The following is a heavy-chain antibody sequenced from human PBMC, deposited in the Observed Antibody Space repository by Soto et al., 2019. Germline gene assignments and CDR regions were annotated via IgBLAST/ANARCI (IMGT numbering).Heavy chain of an antibody. CDR2: ISNSGNT. D-gene: IGHD2-8*02. Sequence: PSETLSLTCTVSNASITSSDHYWSWIRQPPGKGLEWIGYISNSGNTYYNPSLKSRFVISLDTSKHQFSLKLTSVTAADTAVYYCARGTAGYWWEGVYFDYWGLGTLVTVSS. CDR3: ARGTAGYWWEGVYFDY. CDR1: NASITSSDHY. J-gene: IGHJ4*02. V-gene: IGHV4-30-4*01.